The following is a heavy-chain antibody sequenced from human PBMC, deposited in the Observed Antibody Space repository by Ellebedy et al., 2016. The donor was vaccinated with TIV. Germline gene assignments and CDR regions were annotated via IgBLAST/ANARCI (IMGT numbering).Heavy chain of an antibody. J-gene: IGHJ4*02. V-gene: IGHV4-59*01. CDR1: DGSTSNYY. CDR2: IYYSGTT. CDR3: ARGVYNYGAPSNDY. D-gene: IGHD1-1*01. Sequence: SETLSLXXTVSDGSTSNYYWTWIRQPPGKGLEWIGYIYYSGTTNYNPSLKSRVTVSVDLSKNQFSLKLRSVTAADTAVYYCARGVYNYGAPSNDYWGQGTLVTVSS.